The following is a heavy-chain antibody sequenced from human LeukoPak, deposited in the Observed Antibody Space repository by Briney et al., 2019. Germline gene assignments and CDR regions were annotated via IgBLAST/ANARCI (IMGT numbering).Heavy chain of an antibody. CDR2: IYYSGST. D-gene: IGHD2-2*02. CDR1: GGSISSYY. J-gene: IGHJ5*02. Sequence: SETLSLTCTVSGGSISSYYWSWIRQPPGKGLEWIEYIYYSGSTYYNPSLKSRVTISVDTSKNQFSLKLSSVTAADTAVYYCARGIVVVPAAILNWFDPWGQGTLVTVSS. V-gene: IGHV4-59*08. CDR3: ARGIVVVPAAILNWFDP.